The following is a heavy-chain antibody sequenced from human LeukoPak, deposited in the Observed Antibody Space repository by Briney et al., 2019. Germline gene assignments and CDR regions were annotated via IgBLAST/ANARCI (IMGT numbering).Heavy chain of an antibody. V-gene: IGHV3-30*04. Sequence: ALRLSPAAAGVSFSVDMMYRGCDGLGAGGGWVAVISYDGSNKYYADSVKGRFTISRDNSKNTLYLQMNSLRAEDTAVYYCARETYSSSWTFDYWGQGTLVTVSS. CDR2: ISYDGSNK. CDR3: ARETYSSSWTFDY. J-gene: IGHJ4*02. CDR1: GVSFSVDM. D-gene: IGHD6-13*01.